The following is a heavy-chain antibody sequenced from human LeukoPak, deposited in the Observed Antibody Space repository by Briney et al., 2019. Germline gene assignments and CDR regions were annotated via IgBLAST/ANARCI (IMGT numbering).Heavy chain of an antibody. CDR2: ISGSGGTT. J-gene: IGHJ4*02. CDR3: AKDRVSTVTTNYFDY. V-gene: IGHV3-23*01. Sequence: GGSLRLSCVAAGFTFSNYVMSWVRQTPGKGLGWVSSISGSGGTTYYADSVKGRFTISRDNSRDTLYLQMNNLRAEDTAVYYCAKDRVSTVTTNYFDYWGQGTLVTVSS. D-gene: IGHD4-17*01. CDR1: GFTFSNYV.